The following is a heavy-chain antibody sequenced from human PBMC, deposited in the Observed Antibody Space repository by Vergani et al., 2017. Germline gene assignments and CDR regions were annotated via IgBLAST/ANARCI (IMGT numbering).Heavy chain of an antibody. J-gene: IGHJ4*02. Sequence: QVQVVQSGAEVKKSGASVKVSCKTSGYTFSTYYMHWVRQAPGQGLEWMGIINPSGGHTNYAQKFQGRVTMTRDTSTSTVYMELSILRSEDTAIYYCARGDYGILTGYRYWGQGTLVTVSA. D-gene: IGHD3-9*01. CDR3: ARGDYGILTGYRY. V-gene: IGHV1-46*03. CDR2: INPSGGHT. CDR1: GYTFSTYY.